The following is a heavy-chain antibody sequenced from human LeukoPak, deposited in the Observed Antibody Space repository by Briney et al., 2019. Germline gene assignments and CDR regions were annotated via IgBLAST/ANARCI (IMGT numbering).Heavy chain of an antibody. CDR1: GGSISSYY. J-gene: IGHJ3*02. V-gene: IGHV4-59*01. CDR3: ARTAAAGIYRGGPYAFDI. Sequence: PSETLSLTCTVSGGSISSYYWSWIRQPPGKGLEWIGYIYYSGSTNYNPPLKSRVTISVDTSKNQFSLKLSSVTAADTAVYYCARTAAAGIYRGGPYAFDIWGQGTMVTVSS. CDR2: IYYSGST. D-gene: IGHD6-13*01.